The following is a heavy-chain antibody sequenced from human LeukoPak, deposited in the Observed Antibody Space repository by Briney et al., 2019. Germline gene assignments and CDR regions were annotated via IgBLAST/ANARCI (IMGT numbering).Heavy chain of an antibody. V-gene: IGHV4-34*01. CDR2: INHSGST. Sequence: SETLSLTCAVHGGSFSGYYWSWLRQPPGKGLEWIGEINHSGSTNYNPSLKSRITISVDTSKNQFSLKLISVTAADTAVYYCARKASIRGGFHWGQGTLVTVSS. J-gene: IGHJ4*02. CDR3: ARKASIRGGFH. CDR1: GGSFSGYY. D-gene: IGHD2-2*01.